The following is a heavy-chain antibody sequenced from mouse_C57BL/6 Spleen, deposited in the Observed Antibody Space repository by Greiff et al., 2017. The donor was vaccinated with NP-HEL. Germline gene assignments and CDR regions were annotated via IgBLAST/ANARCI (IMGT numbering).Heavy chain of an antibody. V-gene: IGHV1-62-2*01. J-gene: IGHJ1*03. CDR3: ARHEEEDYYDYWYFDV. Sequence: QVQLQQSGAELVKPGASVKLSCKASGYTFTEYTIHWVKQRSGQGLEWIGWFYPGSGSIKYNEKFKDKATLTADKSSSTVYMELSRLKSEDSAVYFCARHEEEDYYDYWYFDVWGTGTTVTVSS. CDR2: FYPGSGSI. D-gene: IGHD2-4*01. CDR1: GYTFTEYT.